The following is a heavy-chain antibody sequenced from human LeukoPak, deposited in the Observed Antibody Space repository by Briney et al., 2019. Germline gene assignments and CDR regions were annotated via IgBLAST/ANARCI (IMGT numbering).Heavy chain of an antibody. V-gene: IGHV1-18*04. J-gene: IGHJ6*03. CDR1: GYSLTNYY. CDR2: ISAYNGNT. D-gene: IGHD1-1*01. Sequence: GASVKVSCKASGYSLTNYYINWVRQAPGQGLEWMGWISAYNGNTNYAQKLQGRVTMTTDTSTSTAYMELRSLRSDDTAVYYCARERHDARVGYYYYMDVWGKGTTVTVSS. CDR3: ARERHDARVGYYYYMDV.